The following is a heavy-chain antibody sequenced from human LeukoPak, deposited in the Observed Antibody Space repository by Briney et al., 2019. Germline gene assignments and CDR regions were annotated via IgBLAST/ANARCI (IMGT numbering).Heavy chain of an antibody. D-gene: IGHD2-15*01. CDR3: ARGRCSGGSCYSGRYFDY. CDR2: INHSGST. J-gene: IGHJ4*02. V-gene: IGHV4-34*01. CDR1: GGSFSGYY. Sequence: SETLSLTCAVYGGSFSGYYWSWIRQPPGKGLDWSGDINHSGSTNYNPSLKSRVTISVDTSKNQFSLKLSSVTAADTAVYYCARGRCSGGSCYSGRYFDYWGQGTLVTVSS.